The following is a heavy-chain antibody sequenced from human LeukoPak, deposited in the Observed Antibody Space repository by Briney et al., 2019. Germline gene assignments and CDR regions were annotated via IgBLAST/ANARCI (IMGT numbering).Heavy chain of an antibody. Sequence: GGSLRLSCAASGFTFSSYAMSWVRQAPGKGLEWVSAISGSGGSTYYADSVKGRFTISRDNSKNTLYLQMNSLRAEDTAVYCCAKGSGSYPGSGYGMDVWGQGTTVTVSS. CDR1: GFTFSSYA. D-gene: IGHD1-26*01. V-gene: IGHV3-23*01. CDR2: ISGSGGST. CDR3: AKGSGSYPGSGYGMDV. J-gene: IGHJ6*02.